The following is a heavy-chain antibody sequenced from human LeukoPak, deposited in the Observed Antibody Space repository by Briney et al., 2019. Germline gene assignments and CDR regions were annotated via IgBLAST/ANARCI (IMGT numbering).Heavy chain of an antibody. CDR1: LYTFTSFD. V-gene: IGHV1-8*01. J-gene: IGHJ6*03. Sequence: SVSVSCKASLYTFTSFDINWVRQAPGQGREWMGYLSSKSCDKALPPKFLGRVTMTRNTSISTAYMELSSLTSEDTAVYYCATEGVGVSSSLYRQQFYMDDWGIGTTVTVSS. D-gene: IGHD6-6*01. CDR2: LSSKSCDK. CDR3: ATEGVGVSSSLYRQQFYMDD.